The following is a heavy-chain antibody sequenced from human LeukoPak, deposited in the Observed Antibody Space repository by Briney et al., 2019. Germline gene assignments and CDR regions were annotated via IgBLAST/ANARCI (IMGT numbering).Heavy chain of an antibody. J-gene: IGHJ4*02. Sequence: SETLSLTCAVYGGSFSGYYWSWIRQPPGKGLEWIGEINHSGSTNYNPSLKSRVTISVDTSKNQFSLKLSSVTAADTAVYYCARAEATYYYGSGSYYYFDYWGQGALVTVSS. CDR3: ARAEATYYYGSGSYYYFDY. CDR1: GGSFSGYY. CDR2: INHSGST. V-gene: IGHV4-34*01. D-gene: IGHD3-10*01.